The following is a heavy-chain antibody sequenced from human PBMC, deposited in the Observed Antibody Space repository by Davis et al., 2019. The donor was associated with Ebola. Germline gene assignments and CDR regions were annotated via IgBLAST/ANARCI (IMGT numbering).Heavy chain of an antibody. V-gene: IGHV4-34*01. D-gene: IGHD3-9*01. CDR3: AKEHLRYFDWFVGGFDY. J-gene: IGHJ4*02. CDR2: IYYTGIS. Sequence: MPSETLSLTCAVYGGSFSGYYWGWIRQPPGKGLQWIGSIYYTGISYYNPSLESRITISVDTSTNQFSLKLSSVTAADTAVYYCAKEHLRYFDWFVGGFDYWGQGTLVTVSS. CDR1: GGSFSGYY.